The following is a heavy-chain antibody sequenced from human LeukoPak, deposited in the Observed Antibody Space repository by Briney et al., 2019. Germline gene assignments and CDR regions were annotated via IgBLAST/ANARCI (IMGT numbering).Heavy chain of an antibody. Sequence: SETLSLTCTVSGGSISSNYCSWVRQSPGKGLEWIAYMSYSGHSNSNPSLRSRVTTSVDTSKNQFSLRLNTVTAADPAVYYCATIVRGGASFDIWGRGTMVTVSS. CDR1: GGSISSNY. V-gene: IGHV4-59*01. D-gene: IGHD1-26*01. CDR3: ATIVRGGASFDI. CDR2: MSYSGHS. J-gene: IGHJ3*02.